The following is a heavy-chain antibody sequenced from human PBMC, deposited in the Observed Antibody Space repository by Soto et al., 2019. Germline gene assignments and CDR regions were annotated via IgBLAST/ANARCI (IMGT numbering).Heavy chain of an antibody. CDR3: ARRGGGVVLTATTPFDY. CDR2: IYHSGST. CDR1: SGSISTANW. V-gene: IGHV4-4*02. D-gene: IGHD2-21*02. Sequence: QVPLQESGPRLVRPSGTLSLTCTVSSGSISTANWWSWVRQPPGRGLEWIGEIYHSGSTNYNLSLKSRATLSVDTSTNQFALRLSSVTAADTARYYCARRGGGVVLTATTPFDYWGQGTLVTVSS. J-gene: IGHJ4*02.